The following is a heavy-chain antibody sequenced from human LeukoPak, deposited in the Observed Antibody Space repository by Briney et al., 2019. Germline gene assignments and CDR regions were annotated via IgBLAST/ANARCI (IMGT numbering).Heavy chain of an antibody. Sequence: ASVKVSCKASGYTFTGYYMHWVRRAPGQGLEWMGRINPNSGGTNYAQKFQGRVTMTRDTSISTAYMELSRLRSDDTAVYYCARRYSGSPFDYWGQGTLVTVSS. CDR2: INPNSGGT. J-gene: IGHJ4*02. CDR1: GYTFTGYY. V-gene: IGHV1-2*06. CDR3: ARRYSGSPFDY. D-gene: IGHD1-26*01.